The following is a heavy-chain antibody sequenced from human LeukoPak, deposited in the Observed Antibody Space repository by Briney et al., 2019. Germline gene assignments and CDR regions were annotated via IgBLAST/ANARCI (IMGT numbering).Heavy chain of an antibody. V-gene: IGHV4-59*11. CDR2: IHYTGTT. CDR3: ASPGGIGANSDADF. Sequence: SETLSLTCTVSGGSIRNHYWSWIRQPPGKGLEWIGYIHYTGTTNYNPSLKSRVSISLDTSKNQVSLEMYSVTAADTALYYCASPGGIGANSDADFWGQGTLVTVFS. CDR1: GGSIRNHY. D-gene: IGHD4-23*01. J-gene: IGHJ4*02.